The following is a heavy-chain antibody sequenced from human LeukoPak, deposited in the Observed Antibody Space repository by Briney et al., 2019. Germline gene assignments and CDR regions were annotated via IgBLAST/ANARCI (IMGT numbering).Heavy chain of an antibody. J-gene: IGHJ3*02. V-gene: IGHV1-2*02. CDR2: INPNSGGT. CDR1: GYTFTGYY. D-gene: IGHD2-2*01. Sequence: ASVKVSCKASGYTFTGYYMHWVRQAPGQGLEWMGWINPNSGGTNYAQKFQGRVTMTRDTSISTAYMELSRLRSDDTAAYYCARDSSSLGYCSSTSCYWGFDIWGQGTMVTVSS. CDR3: ARDSSSLGYCSSTSCYWGFDI.